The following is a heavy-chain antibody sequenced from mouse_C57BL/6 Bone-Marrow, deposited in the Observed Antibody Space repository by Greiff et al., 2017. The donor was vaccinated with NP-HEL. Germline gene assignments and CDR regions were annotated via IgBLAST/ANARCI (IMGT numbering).Heavy chain of an antibody. CDR2: IHPNSGGT. J-gene: IGHJ1*03. CDR1: GYTFTSYW. D-gene: IGHD1-1*01. V-gene: IGHV1-72*01. CDR3: ARTTVVANWYFDV. Sequence: QVQLQQPGAELVKPGASVKLTCKASGYTFTSYWMHWVKQRPGRGLEWIGRIHPNSGGTKYNEKFKSKATLTVDKPSSAAYMQLSSLASEDSAVYYCARTTVVANWYFDVWGTGTTVTVSS.